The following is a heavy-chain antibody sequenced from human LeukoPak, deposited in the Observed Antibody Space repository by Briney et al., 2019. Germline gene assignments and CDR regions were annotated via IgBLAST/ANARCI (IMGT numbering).Heavy chain of an antibody. CDR1: GYSFTSYW. CDR3: ARHYRWPAYYFDY. D-gene: IGHD3-16*02. V-gene: IGHV5-51*01. J-gene: IGHJ4*02. CDR2: IYPGDSNP. Sequence: PGESLKISCKGSGYSFTSYWIGWVRQMPGKGLEWMGIIYPGDSNPRYSPSFEGQVTISADTSISTAYLQWSSLKASDTAIYYCARHYRWPAYYFDYWGQGTLVTVSS.